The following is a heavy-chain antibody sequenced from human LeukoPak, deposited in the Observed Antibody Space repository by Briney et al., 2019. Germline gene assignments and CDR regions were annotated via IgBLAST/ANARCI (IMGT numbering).Heavy chain of an antibody. J-gene: IGHJ5*02. CDR1: GFTFSSYA. CDR2: ISWDGSYK. D-gene: IGHD2-2*01. Sequence: GGSLRLSCAASGFTFSSYAMHWVRQAPGKGLEWVALISWDGSYKCYADSVKGRFTVSRDNSKNTLYLQMNSLRAEDTAVYYCARDSAGYCSRTSCYGSWFDPWGQGTLVTVSS. CDR3: ARDSAGYCSRTSCYGSWFDP. V-gene: IGHV3-30*04.